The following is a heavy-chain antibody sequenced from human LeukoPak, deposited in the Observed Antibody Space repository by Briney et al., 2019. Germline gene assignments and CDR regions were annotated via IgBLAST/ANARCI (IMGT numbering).Heavy chain of an antibody. CDR2: INSDGSST. J-gene: IGHJ6*02. CDR1: GFTFSSYW. V-gene: IGHV3-74*01. CDR3: ASIAARYYYYYGMDV. D-gene: IGHD6-6*01. Sequence: GGSLRLSCAASGFTFSSYWMHSVRQAPRKGLVWVSRINSDGSSTSYADSVKGRFTISRDNAKNTLYLQTNSLRAEDTAVYYCASIAARYYYYYGMDVWGQGTTVTVSS.